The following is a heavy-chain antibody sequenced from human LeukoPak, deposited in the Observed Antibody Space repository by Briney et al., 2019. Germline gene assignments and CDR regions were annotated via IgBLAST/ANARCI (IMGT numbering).Heavy chain of an antibody. CDR3: ARKGRVGLEPGAFDI. J-gene: IGHJ3*02. Sequence: GESLKISCKGSGYSFTSYWIGWVRQMPGKGLEWMGIIYPGDSDTRYSPSFQGQVTVSADKSISTAYLQWSSLKASDTVMYYCARKGRVGLEPGAFDIWGQGTMVTVSS. D-gene: IGHD1-1*01. V-gene: IGHV5-51*01. CDR2: IYPGDSDT. CDR1: GYSFTSYW.